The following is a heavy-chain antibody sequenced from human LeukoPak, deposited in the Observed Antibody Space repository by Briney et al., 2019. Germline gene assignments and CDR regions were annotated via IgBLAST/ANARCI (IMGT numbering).Heavy chain of an antibody. CDR1: GGSISSSSYY. V-gene: IGHV4-39*01. CDR2: IYYSGST. CDR3: ATVERKLTIFGVVNAFDI. Sequence: SETLSLTCTVSGGSISSSSYYWGWIRQPPGKGLEWIGSIYYSGSTYYNPSLKSRVTISVDTSKNQFSLKLSSVTAADTAVYYCATVERKLTIFGVVNAFDIWGQGTMVTVSS. D-gene: IGHD3-3*01. J-gene: IGHJ3*02.